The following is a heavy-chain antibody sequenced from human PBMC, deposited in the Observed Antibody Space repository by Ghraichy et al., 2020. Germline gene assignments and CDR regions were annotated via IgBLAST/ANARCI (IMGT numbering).Heavy chain of an antibody. D-gene: IGHD3-3*01. J-gene: IGHJ6*02. CDR2: IDWDDDK. V-gene: IGHV2-70*11. CDR3: ARTPRYDFWSGYPTNYYYGMDV. CDR1: GFSLSTSGMC. Sequence: SGPTLVKPTQTLTLTCTFSGFSLSTSGMCVSWIRQPPGKALEWLARIDWDDDKYYSTSLKTRLTISKDTSKNQVVLTMTNMDPVDTATYYCARTPRYDFWSGYPTNYYYGMDVWGQGTTVTVSS.